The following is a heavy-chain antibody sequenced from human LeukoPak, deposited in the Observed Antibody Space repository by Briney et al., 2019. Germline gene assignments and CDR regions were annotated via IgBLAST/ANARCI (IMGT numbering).Heavy chain of an antibody. J-gene: IGHJ4*02. Sequence: SETLSLTCTVSSYSISSGYYWGWIRPPPGKGLEWIGSVYHSGSTYYNPSLKSRVTISVDTSKNQFSLNLSSVTAADTAVYYCAVVVGATRGTYYFDYWGQGTLVTVSS. CDR2: VYHSGST. D-gene: IGHD1-26*01. V-gene: IGHV4-38-2*02. CDR1: SYSISSGYY. CDR3: AVVVGATRGTYYFDY.